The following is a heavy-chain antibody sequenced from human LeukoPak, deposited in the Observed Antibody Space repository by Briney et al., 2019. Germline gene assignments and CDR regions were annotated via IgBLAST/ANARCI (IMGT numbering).Heavy chain of an antibody. V-gene: IGHV1-18*01. D-gene: IGHD2-2*01. CDR1: GYTFTSYG. CDR3: ARDYCSSTSCYPYWFDH. Sequence: ASVKVSCKASGYTFTSYGISWVRQAPGQGLEWMGWISAYNGNTNYAQKLQGRVTMTTDTSTSTAYMELRSLRSDDTAVYYCARDYCSSTSCYPYWFDHWGQGTLVTVSS. CDR2: ISAYNGNT. J-gene: IGHJ5*02.